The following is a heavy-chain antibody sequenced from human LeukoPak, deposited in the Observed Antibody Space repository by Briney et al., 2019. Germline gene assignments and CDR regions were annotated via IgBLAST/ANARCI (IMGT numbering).Heavy chain of an antibody. J-gene: IGHJ5*02. CDR1: GCSISSYY. Sequence: SETLSLTCTASGCSISSYYWSWIRQPAGKGLEWIGRIYTSGSTNYNPSPKSRVTISVDKSKNQFPLKLSSVTAADTAVYYCAREFSGCTNGVCYRRIGWFDPWGKGTLVTVSS. V-gene: IGHV4-4*07. CDR2: IYTSGST. CDR3: AREFSGCTNGVCYRRIGWFDP. D-gene: IGHD2-8*01.